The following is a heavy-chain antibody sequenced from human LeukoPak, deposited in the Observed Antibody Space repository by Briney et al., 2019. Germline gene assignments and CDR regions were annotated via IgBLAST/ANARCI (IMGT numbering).Heavy chain of an antibody. CDR3: AKDQTRVAGYYYDSSGYFYYFDY. V-gene: IGHV3-23*01. Sequence: GGSLRLSCAASGFTFSSYAMSWVRQAPGKGLEWVSAISGSGGSTYYADSVKGRFTISRDNSKNTLYLQMNSLRAEDTAVYYCAKDQTRVAGYYYDSSGYFYYFDYWGQGTLVTVSS. CDR2: ISGSGGST. CDR1: GFTFSSYA. D-gene: IGHD3-22*01. J-gene: IGHJ4*02.